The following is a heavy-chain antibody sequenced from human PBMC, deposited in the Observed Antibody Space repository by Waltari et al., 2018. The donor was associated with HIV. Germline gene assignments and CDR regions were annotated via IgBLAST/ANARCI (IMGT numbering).Heavy chain of an antibody. CDR1: GYTFTGYY. J-gene: IGHJ6*02. CDR3: ARRSSGGMDV. V-gene: IGHV1-2*02. CDR2: INPNSGGT. D-gene: IGHD6-13*01. Sequence: QVQLVQSGAEVKKPGASVKVSCKASGYTFTGYYMHWGRQAPGQGLDWMGWINPNSGGTNYAQKFQGRVTMTRDTSISTAYMGLSRLRSDDTAVYYGARRSSGGMDVWGQWTTVTVSS.